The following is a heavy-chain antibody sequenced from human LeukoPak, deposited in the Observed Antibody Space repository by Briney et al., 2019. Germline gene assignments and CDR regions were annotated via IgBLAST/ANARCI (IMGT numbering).Heavy chain of an antibody. Sequence: PSETLSLTCTVSGGSISSSSYYWGWIRQPPGKGLEWIGSIYYSGSTYYNPSLKSRVTISVDTSKNQFSLKLSSVTAADTAVYYCARHVYCSGGSCYSIANSDAFDIWGQGTMVTVSS. CDR3: ARHVYCSGGSCYSIANSDAFDI. J-gene: IGHJ3*02. CDR1: GGSISSSSYY. D-gene: IGHD2-15*01. CDR2: IYYSGST. V-gene: IGHV4-39*01.